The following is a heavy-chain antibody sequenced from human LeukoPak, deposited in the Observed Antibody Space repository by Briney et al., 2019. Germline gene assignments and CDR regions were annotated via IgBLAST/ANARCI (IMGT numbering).Heavy chain of an antibody. Sequence: SETLCLTCTVSGGSISSYYWSWIRQPPGKGLEWIGYVYYSGSTNYNPSLKSRVTISVDTSKNQFSLKLSSVTAADTAVYHCARDSRTTTAFDIWGQGTMVTVSS. J-gene: IGHJ3*02. CDR2: VYYSGST. V-gene: IGHV4-59*01. D-gene: IGHD1-1*01. CDR3: ARDSRTTTAFDI. CDR1: GGSISSYY.